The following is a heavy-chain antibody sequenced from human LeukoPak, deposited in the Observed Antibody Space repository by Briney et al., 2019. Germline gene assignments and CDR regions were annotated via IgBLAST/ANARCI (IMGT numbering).Heavy chain of an antibody. CDR1: GYTFTGYY. D-gene: IGHD6-19*01. J-gene: IGHJ5*02. CDR3: ARDPGIAVTP. CDR2: INPNSGGT. Sequence: ASVKVSCKASGYTFTGYYMHGVRQAPGQGLEWMGWINPNSGGTNYAQKFQGRVTMTTDTSVSTALMELSRLTSDDTAVYYCARDPGIAVTPWGQGTLVTVSS. V-gene: IGHV1-2*02.